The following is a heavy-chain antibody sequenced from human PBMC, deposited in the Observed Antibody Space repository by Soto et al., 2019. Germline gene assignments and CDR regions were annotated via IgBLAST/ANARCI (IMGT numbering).Heavy chain of an antibody. V-gene: IGHV4-4*02. CDR1: GGSIDSSDW. J-gene: IGHJ4*02. Sequence: QVQLQESGPGLVKPSGTLSLTCAVSGGSIDSSDWWNWVRQPPGKGLEWIGEIFHGGTIIYSASRKSRVTISVDKSRNQFSLELTSVTAADTAVYYCARDHHYRNSWSFDSWGQGTLVTVSS. CDR2: IFHGGTI. CDR3: ARDHHYRNSWSFDS. D-gene: IGHD6-13*01.